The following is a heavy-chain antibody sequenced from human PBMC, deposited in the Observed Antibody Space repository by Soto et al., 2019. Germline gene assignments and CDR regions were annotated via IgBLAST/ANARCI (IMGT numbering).Heavy chain of an antibody. D-gene: IGHD3-3*01. CDR3: ARAPILVGVTPYENYFDS. J-gene: IGHJ4*02. CDR2: SIPIFGTA. CDR1: GGTFSNSV. V-gene: IGHV1-69*13. Sequence: SVKVSCKASGGTFSNSVISWVRQAPGQGLEWMGGSIPIFGTANYAQKFQGRVTITADESTSTAYMELTSLRSEDTAVYYCARAPILVGVTPYENYFDSWGQGTLVTVS.